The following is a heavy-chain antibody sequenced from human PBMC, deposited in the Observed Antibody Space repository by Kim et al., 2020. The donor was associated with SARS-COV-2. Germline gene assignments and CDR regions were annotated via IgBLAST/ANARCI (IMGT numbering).Heavy chain of an antibody. D-gene: IGHD3-10*01. CDR3: ARGFSPFGELFYTPDY. V-gene: IGHV1-8*01. J-gene: IGHJ4*02. Sequence: KFQGRVTMTRNTSISTAYMELSSLRSEDTAVYYCARGFSPFGELFYTPDYWGQGTLVTVSS.